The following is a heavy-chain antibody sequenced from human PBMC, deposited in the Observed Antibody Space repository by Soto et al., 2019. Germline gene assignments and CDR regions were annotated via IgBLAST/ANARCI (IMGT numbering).Heavy chain of an antibody. CDR3: ARDEGYDFWSGYYRNYYYYGMDV. V-gene: IGHV3-30-3*01. D-gene: IGHD3-3*01. Sequence: GGSLRLSCAASGFTFSSYAMHWVRQAPGKGLEWVAVISCDGSNKYYADSVKGRFTISRDNSKNTLYLQMNSLRAEDTAVYYCARDEGYDFWSGYYRNYYYYGMDVWGQGTTVTVSS. J-gene: IGHJ6*02. CDR2: ISCDGSNK. CDR1: GFTFSSYA.